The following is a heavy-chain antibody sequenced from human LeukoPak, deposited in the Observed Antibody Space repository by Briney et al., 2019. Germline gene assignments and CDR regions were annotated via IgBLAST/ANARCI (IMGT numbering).Heavy chain of an antibody. CDR2: IYWDDDN. J-gene: IGHJ4*02. CDR3: AHRGANMLLDS. CDR1: GFSLRTSGVG. Sequence: SGPTLVKPTQTLTLTCTFSGFSLRTSGVGVGWIRQPPGKALEWLALIYWDDDNRYSPSLKSRLTITKDTSKNQVVLTMTNMDPVDTATYYCAHRGANMLLDSWGQGTLVTVSS. V-gene: IGHV2-5*02. D-gene: IGHD3-16*01.